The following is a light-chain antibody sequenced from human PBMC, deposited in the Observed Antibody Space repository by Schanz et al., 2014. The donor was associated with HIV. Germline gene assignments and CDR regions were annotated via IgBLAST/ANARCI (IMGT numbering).Light chain of an antibody. CDR1: SSDVGGYNY. J-gene: IGLJ2*01. CDR3: SSHAGRSSFVV. Sequence: QSALTQPASVSGSTGQSIAISCTGTSSDVGGYNYVSWYQQHPNKAPKLIIYDVNNRPSGVSNRFSGSKSGNTASLTISGLQAEDEADYYCSSHAGRSSFVVFGGGTKLTVL. V-gene: IGLV2-14*03. CDR2: DVN.